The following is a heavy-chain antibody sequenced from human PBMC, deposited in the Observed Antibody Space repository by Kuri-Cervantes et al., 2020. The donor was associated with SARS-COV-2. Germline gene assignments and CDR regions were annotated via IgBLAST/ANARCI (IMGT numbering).Heavy chain of an antibody. V-gene: IGHV1-69*13. J-gene: IGHJ4*02. D-gene: IGHD3-16*02. CDR3: ARGVEYYDYVWGSYRSWYFDY. Sequence: SVKVSCKASGGTFSSYAISWVRQAPGQGLEWMGGIIPIFGTANYAQKFQGRVTITADESTSTAYMELSSLRSEDTDVYYCARGVEYYDYVWGSYRSWYFDYWGQGTLVTVSS. CDR1: GGTFSSYA. CDR2: IIPIFGTA.